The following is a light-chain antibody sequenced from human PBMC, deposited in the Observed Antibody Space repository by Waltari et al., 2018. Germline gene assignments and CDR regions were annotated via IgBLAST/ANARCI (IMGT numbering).Light chain of an antibody. CDR1: QDTTNY. CDR2: DAS. J-gene: IGKJ5*01. CDR3: QQYDSLPPT. V-gene: IGKV1-33*01. Sequence: DIQMTQSPSSLSASVGDRVTITCQASQDTTNYLNWFQQKPGKAPKLLIYDASNLQTGVPSRFSGSGSGTDFTLTISSLQPEDIATYYCQQYDSLPPTFGQGTRLEI.